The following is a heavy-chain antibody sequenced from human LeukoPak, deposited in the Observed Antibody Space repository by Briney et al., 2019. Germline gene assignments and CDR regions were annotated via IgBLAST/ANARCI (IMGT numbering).Heavy chain of an antibody. D-gene: IGHD6-13*01. CDR2: ISGSGGST. J-gene: IGHJ4*02. CDR3: AKSFGPVIAAAGTGAD. V-gene: IGHV3-23*01. CDR1: GFTFSSYA. Sequence: GGSLRLSCAASGFTFSSYAMSWVRQAPGKGLDWVSGISGSGGSTYYADSVKGRFTISRDNSKNTLYLQMNSLRAEDTAVYYCAKSFGPVIAAAGTGADWGQGILVTVSS.